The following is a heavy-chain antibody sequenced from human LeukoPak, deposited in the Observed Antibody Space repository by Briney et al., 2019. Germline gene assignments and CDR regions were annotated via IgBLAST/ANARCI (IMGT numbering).Heavy chain of an antibody. D-gene: IGHD2-15*01. CDR2: INYSGTT. CDR1: GGSISSDNYY. Sequence: SETLSLTCTVSGGSISSDNYYWGWIRQPPGKGLEWIGSINYSGTTYYNPSLRSRVTISVDTSKKQFSLKLGSVTAADTAVYYCARVYCSGGSCYVDYWGQGTLVTVSS. V-gene: IGHV4-39*07. CDR3: ARVYCSGGSCYVDY. J-gene: IGHJ4*02.